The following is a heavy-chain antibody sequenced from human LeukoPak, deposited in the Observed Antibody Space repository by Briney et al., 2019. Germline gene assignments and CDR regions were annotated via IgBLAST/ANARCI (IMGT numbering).Heavy chain of an antibody. CDR1: GFTFSNCA. V-gene: IGHV3-23*01. CDR3: AKDRNHMTGDFDY. J-gene: IGHJ4*02. CDR2: ISGSGSSK. D-gene: IGHD1-14*01. Sequence: PGGSLRLSCTASGFTFSNCAMSWVRQAPGKGLEWVSAISGSGSSKYYADSVKGRFTISRDNSKNTLYLQMNSLRGEDMAVYYCAKDRNHMTGDFDYWGQGTLVAVPS.